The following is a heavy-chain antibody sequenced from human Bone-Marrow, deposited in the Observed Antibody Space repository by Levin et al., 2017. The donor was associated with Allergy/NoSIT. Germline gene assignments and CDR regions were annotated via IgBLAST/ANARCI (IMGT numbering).Heavy chain of an antibody. Sequence: SQTLSLTCAVSGGSISSGGYSWNWIRQPPGKGLQWIGYIYHSGSTYYNPSLKSRVTISVDKSKNQFSLKLTSVTAADTAVYYCAKGYDDVLTGSYKGGWFDPWGQGTLVTVSS. V-gene: IGHV4-30-2*01. CDR2: IYHSGST. CDR1: GGSISSGGYS. D-gene: IGHD3-9*01. CDR3: AKGYDDVLTGSYKGGWFDP. J-gene: IGHJ5*02.